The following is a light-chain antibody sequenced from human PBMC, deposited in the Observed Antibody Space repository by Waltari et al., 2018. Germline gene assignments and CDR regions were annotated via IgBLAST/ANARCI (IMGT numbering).Light chain of an antibody. CDR2: AAS. CDR1: QSISSY. J-gene: IGKJ2*01. CDR3: QQSYSTPPYT. V-gene: IGKV1-39*01. Sequence: DIQMTQSPSSLSASVGDRVTITCRASQSISSYLNWYQQKPGKAPKLLIYAASSLQSGVPSSISGSGACTDFTLTISSLQPEDVATYYCQQSYSTPPYTFGQGTKLEI.